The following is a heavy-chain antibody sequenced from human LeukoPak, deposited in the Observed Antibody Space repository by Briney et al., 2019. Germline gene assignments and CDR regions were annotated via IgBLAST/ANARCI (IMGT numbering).Heavy chain of an antibody. D-gene: IGHD3-22*01. J-gene: IGHJ4*02. V-gene: IGHV3-30*18. CDR1: GFTFSSYD. CDR2: ISYDGTNK. Sequence: HPGGSLRLSCAASGFTFSSYDMHWVRQAPGKGLEWVAVISYDGTNKYYADSVKGRFTISRDNSKNTLYLQMNSLRGEDSALYYCAKDDLRNYDSRGCFDYWGQGTLVTVSS. CDR3: AKDDLRNYDSRGCFDY.